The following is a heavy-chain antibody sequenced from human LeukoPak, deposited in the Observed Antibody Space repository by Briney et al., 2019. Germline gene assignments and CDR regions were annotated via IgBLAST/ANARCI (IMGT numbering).Heavy chain of an antibody. J-gene: IGHJ4*02. Sequence: GGSLRLSCAASGFTFRRYAMSWVRPAPGQELELVSAICGRGGSTDYADTVKGRFTISRDNSKNTLYLQMNSLRAEDTAVYYCAKGEGALDYWGQGTLVTVSS. V-gene: IGHV3-23*01. CDR1: GFTFRRYA. CDR3: AKGEGALDY. D-gene: IGHD1-26*01. CDR2: ICGRGGST.